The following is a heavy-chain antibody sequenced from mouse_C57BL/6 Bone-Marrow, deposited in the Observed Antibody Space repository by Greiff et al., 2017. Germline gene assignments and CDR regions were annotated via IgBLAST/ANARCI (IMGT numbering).Heavy chain of an antibody. CDR3: ARRAIVTTRYYAMDY. CDR2: IHPNSGST. Sequence: VQLQQSGAELVKPGASVKLSCKASGYTFTSYWMHWVKQRPGQGLEWIGMIHPNSGSTNYNEKFKSKATLTVDKSSSTAYMQLSSLTSEDSAVYYCARRAIVTTRYYAMDYWGQGTSVTVSS. J-gene: IGHJ4*01. V-gene: IGHV1-64*01. D-gene: IGHD2-5*01. CDR1: GYTFTSYW.